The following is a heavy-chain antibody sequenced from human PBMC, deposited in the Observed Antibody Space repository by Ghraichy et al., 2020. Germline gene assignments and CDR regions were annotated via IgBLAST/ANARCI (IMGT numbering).Heavy chain of an antibody. CDR3: AKDFAPRHYHSYCSGGSCYSSPTGRLNPTLYYFDY. V-gene: IGHV3-23*01. Sequence: GGSLRLSCAASGFTFSSYAMSWVRQAPGKGLEWVSAISGSGGSTYYADSVKGRFTISRDNSKNTLYLQMNSLRAEDTAVYYCAKDFAPRHYHSYCSGGSCYSSPTGRLNPTLYYFDYWGQGTLVTVSS. CDR2: ISGSGGST. D-gene: IGHD2-15*01. J-gene: IGHJ4*02. CDR1: GFTFSSYA.